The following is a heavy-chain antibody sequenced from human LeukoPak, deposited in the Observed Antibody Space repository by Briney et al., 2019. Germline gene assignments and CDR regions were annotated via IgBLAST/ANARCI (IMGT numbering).Heavy chain of an antibody. CDR3: ASSIVGATGGFDY. CDR1: GGTFSSYA. Sequence: GASVKVSCKASGGTFSSYAISWVRQAPGQGLEWMGGIIPIFGTANYAQKFQGRVTITTDESTSTAYMELSSLRSEDTAVYYCASSIVGATGGFDYWGQGTLVTVSS. D-gene: IGHD1-26*01. J-gene: IGHJ4*02. CDR2: IIPIFGTA. V-gene: IGHV1-69*05.